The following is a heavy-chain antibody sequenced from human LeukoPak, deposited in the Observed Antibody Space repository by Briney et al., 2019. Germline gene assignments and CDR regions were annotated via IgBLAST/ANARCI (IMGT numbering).Heavy chain of an antibody. J-gene: IGHJ4*02. Sequence: SETLSLTCAVYGGSFSGYYWSWIRQPPGERLEWIGHIYITGDVNYSPSLRSRVSISIDSSKNQVSLQLSSVTAADTAVYYCARMTAGGLHWGYLDYWGQGTLVAVSS. V-gene: IGHV4-59*10. CDR3: ARMTAGGLHWGYLDY. CDR2: IYITGDV. CDR1: GGSFSGYY. D-gene: IGHD7-27*01.